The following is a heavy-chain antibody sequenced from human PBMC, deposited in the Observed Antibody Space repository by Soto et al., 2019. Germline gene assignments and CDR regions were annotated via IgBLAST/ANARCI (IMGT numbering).Heavy chain of an antibody. Sequence: QVQLQQWGAGLLKPSETLSLTCAVYGGSFSGYYWSWIRQPPGKGLEWIGEINHSGSTNYNPSLKSRVTISVDTSKNQFSLKLSSVTAADTAVYYCASDRARQDEGEESSVRYYYGMDVWGQGTTVTVSS. J-gene: IGHJ6*02. CDR2: INHSGST. CDR1: GGSFSGYY. CDR3: ASDRARQDEGEESSVRYYYGMDV. V-gene: IGHV4-34*01. D-gene: IGHD2-21*01.